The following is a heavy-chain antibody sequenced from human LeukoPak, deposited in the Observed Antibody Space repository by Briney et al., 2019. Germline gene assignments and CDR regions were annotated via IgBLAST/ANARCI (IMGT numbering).Heavy chain of an antibody. Sequence: PSETLSLTCAVYGGSFSGYYWSWIRQPPGKGLEWIGEINHSGSTNYNPSLKSRVTISVDTSKNQFSLKLSSVTAADTAVYYCARRYSYGPWGYWGQGTLVTVSS. CDR2: INHSGST. D-gene: IGHD5-18*01. CDR3: ARRYSYGPWGY. J-gene: IGHJ4*02. CDR1: GGSFSGYY. V-gene: IGHV4-34*01.